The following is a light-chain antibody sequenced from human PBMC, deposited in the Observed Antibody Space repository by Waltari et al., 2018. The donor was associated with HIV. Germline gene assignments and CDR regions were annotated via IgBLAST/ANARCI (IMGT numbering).Light chain of an antibody. CDR1: SSNIGAGYF. Sequence: QSALTQPPSVSGAPGQRVTISCNGNSSNIGAGYFVHCYQHLPGTAPKLLVYSDINRPSGVPDRFSGSKSGTSASLVITGLQAEDEADYYCQSYDSSLRASVFGGGTKLTVL. CDR2: SDI. J-gene: IGLJ2*01. V-gene: IGLV1-40*01. CDR3: QSYDSSLRASV.